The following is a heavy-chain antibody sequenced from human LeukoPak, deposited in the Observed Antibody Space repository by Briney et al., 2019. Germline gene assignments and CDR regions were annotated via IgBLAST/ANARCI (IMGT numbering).Heavy chain of an antibody. CDR3: ARRACSSTSCYYDGWFDP. J-gene: IGHJ5*02. CDR2: IYYSGST. D-gene: IGHD2-2*01. V-gene: IGHV4-39*07. CDR1: GGSISSSSYY. Sequence: SETLSLTCTVSGGSISSSSYYWGWIRQPPGKGLEWIGSIYYSGSTYYNPSLKSRVTISVDTSKNQFSLKLSSVTAADTAVYYCARRACSSTSCYYDGWFDPWGQGTLVTVSS.